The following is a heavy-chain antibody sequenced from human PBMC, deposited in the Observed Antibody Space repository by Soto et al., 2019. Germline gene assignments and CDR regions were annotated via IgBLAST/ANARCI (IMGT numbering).Heavy chain of an antibody. V-gene: IGHV4-59*01. CDR2: IYYSGST. D-gene: IGHD6-19*01. CDR1: GGSISSYY. Sequence: SETLSLTCTVSGGSISSYYWSWIRQPPGKGLEWIGYIYYSGSTNYNPSLKSRVTISVDTSKNQFSLKLSSVTAADTAVYYCARGLAGSNFDYWGQGTLVTVSS. J-gene: IGHJ4*02. CDR3: ARGLAGSNFDY.